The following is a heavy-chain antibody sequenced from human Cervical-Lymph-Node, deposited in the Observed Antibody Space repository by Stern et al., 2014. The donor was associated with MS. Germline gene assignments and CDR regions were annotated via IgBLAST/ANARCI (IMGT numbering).Heavy chain of an antibody. CDR1: GGSFSGYY. CDR2: NNHSGST. J-gene: IGHJ4*02. CDR3: AGKYSRGWYSFGY. Sequence: QVQLQQWGAGLLKPSETLSLTCAVYGGSFSGYYWSRIRQPPGKGLEWIGENNHSGSTKHHPSLKNRVPKSGDPAKNPFPLNVSSVAAADTAVYYCAGKYSRGWYSFGYWGPGTLVTVSS. D-gene: IGHD6-19*01. V-gene: IGHV4-34*01.